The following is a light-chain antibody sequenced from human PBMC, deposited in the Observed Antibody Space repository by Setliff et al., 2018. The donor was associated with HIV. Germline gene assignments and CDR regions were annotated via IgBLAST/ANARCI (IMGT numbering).Light chain of an antibody. V-gene: IGLV2-14*03. CDR1: ISDIGSYNY. CDR3: SAYSSSSTLVL. CDR2: DVS. J-gene: IGLJ2*01. Sequence: QSALTQPASVSGSPGQSITISCTGSISDIGSYNYVSWYQQHPGKAPKLMIYDVSVRPSGVSNRFSGSKSGNTASLTISGLQAEDEADYHCSAYSSSSTLVLFGGGTKVTVL.